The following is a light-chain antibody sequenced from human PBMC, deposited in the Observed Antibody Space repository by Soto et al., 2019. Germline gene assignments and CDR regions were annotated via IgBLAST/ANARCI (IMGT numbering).Light chain of an antibody. J-gene: IGLJ1*01. CDR1: SSDVGGYNY. V-gene: IGLV2-14*01. CDR3: SSYTSRSIDYV. CDR2: EVS. Sequence: ALTQPASVSGSPGQSITISCTGTSSDVGGYNYVSWYQQHPGKAPKLMIYEVSNRPSGVSNRFSGSKSGNTASLTISGLQAEDEADYYCSSYTSRSIDYVFGTGTKVTVL.